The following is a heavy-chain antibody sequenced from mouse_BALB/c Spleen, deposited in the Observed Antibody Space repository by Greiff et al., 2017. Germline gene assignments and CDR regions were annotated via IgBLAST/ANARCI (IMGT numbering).Heavy chain of an antibody. CDR1: GFTFSSYG. Sequence: DVMLVESGGDLVKPGGSLKLSCAASGFTFSSYGMSWVRQTPDKRLEWVATISSGGSYTYYPDSVKGRFTISRDNAKNTLYLQMSSLKSEDTAMYYCARQGSGYALDYWGQGTTLTVSS. J-gene: IGHJ2*01. CDR2: ISSGGSYT. V-gene: IGHV5-6*02. D-gene: IGHD3-1*01. CDR3: ARQGSGYALDY.